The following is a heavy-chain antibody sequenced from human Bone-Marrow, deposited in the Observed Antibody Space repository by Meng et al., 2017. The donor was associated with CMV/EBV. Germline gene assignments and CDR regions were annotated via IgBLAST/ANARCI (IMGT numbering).Heavy chain of an antibody. D-gene: IGHD6-13*01. CDR3: SKGAGIAAAGMGGYFDK. CDR1: GFTFRNYA. V-gene: IGHV3-23*03. J-gene: IGHJ4*02. CDR2: FNSGGTST. Sequence: GESLKISCAASGFTFRNYAMSWVRQAPGKGLEWVSVFNSGGTSTYYRDSVKGRFTISRDNSKNTLYLQMNSLRSEYTAIYYCSKGAGIAAAGMGGYFDKCGQGTLVTASS.